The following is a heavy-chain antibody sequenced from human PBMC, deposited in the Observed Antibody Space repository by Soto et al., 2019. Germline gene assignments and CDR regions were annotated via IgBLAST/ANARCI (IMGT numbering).Heavy chain of an antibody. CDR3: ARHGPYSSSWYYYYYGMDV. CDR2: IYYSGST. J-gene: IGHJ6*02. D-gene: IGHD6-13*01. CDR1: GGSISSYY. Sequence: QVQLQESGPGLVKPSETLSLTCTVSGGSISSYYWSWIRQPPGKGLEWIGYIYYSGSTNYNPSLKSRVTISVDTSKNQFSLKLSSVTAADTAVYYCARHGPYSSSWYYYYYGMDVWGQGTTVTVSS. V-gene: IGHV4-59*08.